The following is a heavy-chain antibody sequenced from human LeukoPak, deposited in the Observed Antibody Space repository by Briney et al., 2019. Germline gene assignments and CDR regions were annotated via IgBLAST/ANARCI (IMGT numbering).Heavy chain of an antibody. Sequence: PGGSLRLSCAASGFKFSNYWMHWLRQVPGKGLVWVSRINRDGGITTYADSVKGRFTICRDNAKNMLYLQLHSLRDEDTALQYGISDSEGRSGVDYWGQGTLVTVSS. CDR1: GFKFSNYW. CDR2: INRDGGIT. D-gene: IGHD3-10*01. V-gene: IGHV3-74*03. J-gene: IGHJ4*01. CDR3: ISDSEGRSGVDY.